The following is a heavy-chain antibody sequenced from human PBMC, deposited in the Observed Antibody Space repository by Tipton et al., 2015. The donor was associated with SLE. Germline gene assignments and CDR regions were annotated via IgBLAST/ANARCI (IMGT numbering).Heavy chain of an antibody. CDR3: ARDGDYYMDA. J-gene: IGHJ6*03. CDR1: GGSISSHY. CDR2: IYYSGST. V-gene: IGHV4-39*07. Sequence: TLSLTCTVSGGSISSHYWGWIRQPPGKGLEWIGSIYYSGSTYYNPSLKSRVTISVDTSRKQFSLKVSSVTAADTAVYYCARDGDYYMDAWGKGTTVTVSS.